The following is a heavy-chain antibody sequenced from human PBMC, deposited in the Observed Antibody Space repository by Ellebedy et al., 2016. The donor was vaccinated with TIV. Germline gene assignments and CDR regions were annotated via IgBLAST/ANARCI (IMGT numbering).Heavy chain of an antibody. CDR3: ATTEGGWYGVYYFDY. CDR1: GFSISSGFY. J-gene: IGHJ4*02. V-gene: IGHV4-38-2*02. Sequence: SETLSLXCSVYGFSISSGFYWGWIRQPPGKGLEWIGSVYHSGATYFNPSLKSRVSISVDTPNNQFSLKLNSVTAADTAVYYCATTEGGWYGVYYFDYWGPGTVVTVSS. D-gene: IGHD6-19*01. CDR2: VYHSGAT.